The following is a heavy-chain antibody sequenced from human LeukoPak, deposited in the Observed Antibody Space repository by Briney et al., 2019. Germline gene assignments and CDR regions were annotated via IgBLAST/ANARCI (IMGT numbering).Heavy chain of an antibody. V-gene: IGHV1-18*01. CDR3: ARDGPLLRYFDWLPVDYYYGMDV. CDR2: ISAYNGNT. D-gene: IGHD3-9*01. Sequence: ASVKVSCKASGYTFTSYGISWVRQAPGQGLEWMGWISAYNGNTNYAQKLQGRVIMTTDTSTSTAYMELRSLRSDDTAVYYCARDGPLLRYFDWLPVDYYYGMDVWGQGTTVTVSS. J-gene: IGHJ6*02. CDR1: GYTFTSYG.